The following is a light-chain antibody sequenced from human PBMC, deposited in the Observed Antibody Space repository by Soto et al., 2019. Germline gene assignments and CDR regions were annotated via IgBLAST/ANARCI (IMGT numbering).Light chain of an antibody. J-gene: IGLJ1*01. CDR2: DVS. CDR3: SSYTSSSSHPSHG. CDR1: SSDVGGYNY. V-gene: IGLV2-14*03. Sequence: QSALTQPASVSGSPRQSITISCTGTSSDVGGYNYVSWYQHHPGKAPKLMIYDVSNRPSGVSNRFSGSKSGNTASLTIAGLQAEDGADYSYSSYTSSSSHPSHGFGTVTKLSVL.